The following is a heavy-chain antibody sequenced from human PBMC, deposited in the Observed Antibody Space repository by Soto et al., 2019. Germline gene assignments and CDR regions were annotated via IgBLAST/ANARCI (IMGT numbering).Heavy chain of an antibody. Sequence: SETLSLTCTVSGGSVSSGSYYWSWIRQPPGKGLEWIGYIYYSGSTNYNPSLKSRVTISVDTSKNQFSLKLSSVTAADTAVYYCARLTVTTTFLFDYWGQGTLVTVSS. CDR3: ARLTVTTTFLFDY. CDR1: GGSVSSGSYY. V-gene: IGHV4-61*01. D-gene: IGHD4-17*01. J-gene: IGHJ4*02. CDR2: IYYSGST.